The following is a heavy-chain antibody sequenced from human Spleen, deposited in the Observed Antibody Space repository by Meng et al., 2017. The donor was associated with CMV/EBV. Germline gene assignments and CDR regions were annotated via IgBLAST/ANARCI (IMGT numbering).Heavy chain of an antibody. J-gene: IGHJ4*02. D-gene: IGHD3-9*01. CDR2: IYCDDDK. V-gene: IGHV2-5*02. CDR1: FSRRTSGVR. CDR3: AHSRGYFDWLSHYYFDY. Sequence: FSRRTSGVRVGWIRQPPGKALEWLALIYCDDDKRYSPSPKSRLTITKDTSKNQVVLTMTNMDPVDTATYYCAHSRGYFDWLSHYYFDYWGQGTLVTVSS.